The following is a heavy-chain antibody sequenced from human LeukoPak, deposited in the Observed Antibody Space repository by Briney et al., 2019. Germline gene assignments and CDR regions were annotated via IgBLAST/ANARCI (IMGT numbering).Heavy chain of an antibody. CDR2: ISSSSCYI. D-gene: IGHD1-26*01. Sequence: PGGSLRLSCAASGFTFSSYSMNWVRQAPGKGLEWVSSISSSSCYIYYADSVKGRFTISRDNAKNSLYLQMNSLRAEDTAVYYCARDQGNEWELGVDYWGQGTLVTVSS. J-gene: IGHJ4*02. CDR3: ARDQGNEWELGVDY. CDR1: GFTFSSYS. V-gene: IGHV3-21*01.